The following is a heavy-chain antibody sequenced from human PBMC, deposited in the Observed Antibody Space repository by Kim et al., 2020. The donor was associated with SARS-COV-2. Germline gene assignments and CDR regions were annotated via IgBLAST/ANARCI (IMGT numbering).Heavy chain of an antibody. D-gene: IGHD1-26*01. J-gene: IGHJ4*02. CDR2: INAGNGNT. CDR1: GYTFTSYA. CDR3: ARGEGEWELLGYYFDY. V-gene: IGHV1-3*01. Sequence: ASVKVSCKASGYTFTSYAMHWVRQAPGQRLEWMGWINAGNGNTKYSQKFQGRVTITRDTSASTAYMELSSLRSEDTAVYYCARGEGEWELLGYYFDYWGQGTLVTVSS.